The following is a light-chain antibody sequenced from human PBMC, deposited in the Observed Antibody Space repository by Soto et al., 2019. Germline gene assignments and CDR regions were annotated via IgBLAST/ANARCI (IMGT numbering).Light chain of an antibody. Sequence: DLVMTQSPLSLPVTPGEPASISCRSSQSLLHSNGYNYLDWYLQKPGQSPQLLIYLGSNRASGVPDRFSGSGSGTDFTLKISRVEGEDVGVYYCMQALQTPTFGQGTKVEIK. CDR2: LGS. J-gene: IGKJ1*01. CDR3: MQALQTPT. CDR1: QSLLHSNGYNY. V-gene: IGKV2-28*01.